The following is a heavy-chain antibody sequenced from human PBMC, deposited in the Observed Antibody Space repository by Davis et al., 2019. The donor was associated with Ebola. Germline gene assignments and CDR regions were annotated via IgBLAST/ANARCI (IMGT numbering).Heavy chain of an antibody. D-gene: IGHD2-15*01. CDR1: GGSFSGYY. CDR3: ARGPERISDIVVVVAARPFDY. Sequence: MPSETLSLTCAVYGGSFSGYYWSWIRQPPGKGLEWIGEINHSGSTNYNPSLKSRVTISVDTSKNQFSLKLSSVTAADTAVYYCARGPERISDIVVVVAARPFDYWGQGTLVTVSS. V-gene: IGHV4-34*01. CDR2: INHSGST. J-gene: IGHJ4*02.